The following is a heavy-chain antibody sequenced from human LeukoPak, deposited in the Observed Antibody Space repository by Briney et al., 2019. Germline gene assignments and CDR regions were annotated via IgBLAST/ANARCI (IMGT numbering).Heavy chain of an antibody. D-gene: IGHD2-15*01. CDR3: ASDRDCCYGGCYPHFDY. CDR2: IRQDGSDK. Sequence: GGSLRHSCAASGFTFSTYAMSWVRQAPGKALQWVANIRQDGSDKYYLDSVRGRFTISRDNAQNSLSLQMDSLRVEDTAVYFCASDRDCCYGGCYPHFDYSGQGVLVTVSS. CDR1: GFTFSTYA. J-gene: IGHJ4*02. V-gene: IGHV3-7*01.